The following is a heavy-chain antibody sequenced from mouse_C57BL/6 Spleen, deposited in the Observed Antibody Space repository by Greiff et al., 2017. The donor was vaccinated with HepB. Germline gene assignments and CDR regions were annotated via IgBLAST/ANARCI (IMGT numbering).Heavy chain of an antibody. D-gene: IGHD2-2*01. J-gene: IGHJ1*03. V-gene: IGHV1-26*01. Sequence: EVQLQQSGPELVKPGASVKISCKASGYTFTDYYMNWVKQSHGKSLEWIGDINPNNGGTSYNQKFKGKATLTVDKSSSTAYMELRSLTSEDSAVYYCARNLGSWYFDVGGTGTTVTVSS. CDR2: INPNNGGT. CDR3: ARNLGSWYFDV. CDR1: GYTFTDYY.